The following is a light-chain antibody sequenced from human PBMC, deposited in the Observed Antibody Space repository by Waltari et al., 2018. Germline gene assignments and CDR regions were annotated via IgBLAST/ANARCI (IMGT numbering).Light chain of an antibody. V-gene: IGLV1-47*01. J-gene: IGLJ2*01. CDR2: MNS. Sequence: QSVLTQPPSASGTPGQRVTISCSGSRSNIGDNYVYWFQQLPGTAPKHLIYMNSQRPAGRLDRFSGAKSGTSASLAISGLRSEDEAVYHCAAWNNSPSGWFFGGGTRVTVL. CDR3: AAWNNSPSGWF. CDR1: RSNIGDNY.